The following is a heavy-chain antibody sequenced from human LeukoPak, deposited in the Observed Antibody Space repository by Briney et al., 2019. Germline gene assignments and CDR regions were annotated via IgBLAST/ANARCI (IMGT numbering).Heavy chain of an antibody. CDR2: ISYRGST. CDR3: ARGRGLGVISPYSAS. V-gene: IGHV4-59*08. J-gene: IGHJ5*02. Sequence: SETLSLTCTVSGGSTSSDHWSWIRQPPEKGLEWIGCISYRGSTYYNPSLKSRVTISLDTSKKHFSLKLTSVTAADTGVYYCARGRGLGVISPYSASWGQGTLVTVSS. D-gene: IGHD3-16*02. CDR1: GGSTSSDH.